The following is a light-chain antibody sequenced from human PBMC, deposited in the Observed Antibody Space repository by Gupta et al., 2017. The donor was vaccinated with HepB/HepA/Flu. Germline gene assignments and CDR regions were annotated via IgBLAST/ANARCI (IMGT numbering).Light chain of an antibody. V-gene: IGKV3-20*01. CDR3: QQDGNSPLT. J-gene: IGKJ4*01. CDR2: GAS. CDR1: QSVRSNH. Sequence: EIVLTQSPGTLSLSPGERATLSCRASQSVRSNHLAWYQQKQGQAPRLLIDGASSRATGVPDRFSGSGSGTEFTLTISRLEPEDFAVYWCQQDGNSPLTFGEGTKVEI.